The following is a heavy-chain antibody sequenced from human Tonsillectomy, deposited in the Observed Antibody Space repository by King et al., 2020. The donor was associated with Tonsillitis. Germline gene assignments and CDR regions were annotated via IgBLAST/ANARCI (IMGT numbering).Heavy chain of an antibody. D-gene: IGHD7-27*01. CDR1: GFTFSSYA. V-gene: IGHV3-30-3*01. J-gene: IGHJ4*02. CDR2: ISYDGNDK. CDR3: ARQTGEVNYFDY. Sequence: VQLVESGGGVVQPGRSLRLSCAASGFTFSSYAMHWVRQAPGKGLEWVAVISYDGNDKYYADSVKGRFTISRDNSKNTLYLQMNSLRAEDTAVYYCARQTGEVNYFDYWGQGTLVTVSS.